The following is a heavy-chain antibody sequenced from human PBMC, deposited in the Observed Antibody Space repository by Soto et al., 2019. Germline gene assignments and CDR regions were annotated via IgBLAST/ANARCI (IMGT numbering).Heavy chain of an antibody. D-gene: IGHD6-13*01. J-gene: IGHJ4*02. CDR3: ARLLIAAAGFDY. CDR1: GGSISSSSYY. V-gene: IGHV4-39*01. CDR2: IYYSGST. Sequence: QLQLQESGPGLVKPSETLSLTCTVSGGSISSSSYYWGWIRQPPGKGLEWIGSIYYSGSTYYNPSLKSRVTISVDTSKNQFSLKLSSVTAADTAVYYCARLLIAAAGFDYWGQGTLVTVSS.